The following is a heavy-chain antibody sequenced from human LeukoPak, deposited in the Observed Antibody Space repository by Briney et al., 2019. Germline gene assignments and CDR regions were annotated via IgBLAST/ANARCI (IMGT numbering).Heavy chain of an antibody. V-gene: IGHV1-18*01. CDR3: ARDWNDRTAYFDD. CDR2: ISAYNGNI. D-gene: IGHD1-1*01. J-gene: IGHJ4*02. CDR1: GYTSNTYG. Sequence: ASVKVSCKASGYTSNTYGISWVRQAPGQGLEWMGWISAYNGNIKYAQKFQGRGTMTTDTSTSTAYMELTNLRSDDTAVYYCARDWNDRTAYFDDWGQGTLVTVSS.